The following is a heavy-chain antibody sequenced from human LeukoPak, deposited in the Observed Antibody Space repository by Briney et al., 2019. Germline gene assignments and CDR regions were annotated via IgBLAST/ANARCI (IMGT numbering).Heavy chain of an antibody. D-gene: IGHD5-18*01. Sequence: GGSLRLSCVASGFPFSSYWMTWVRQAPGKGLEWVANIKQDGSKKSYVDSVKGRFTISRDNAKNSLYLQMNSLRAEDTAIYYCAKDPPLKYGYGQKGGDYWGQGTLVTVSS. V-gene: IGHV3-7*01. J-gene: IGHJ4*02. CDR2: IKQDGSKK. CDR3: AKDPPLKYGYGQKGGDY. CDR1: GFPFSSYW.